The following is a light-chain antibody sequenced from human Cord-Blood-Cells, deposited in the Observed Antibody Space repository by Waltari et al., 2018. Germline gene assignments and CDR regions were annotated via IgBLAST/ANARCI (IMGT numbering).Light chain of an antibody. CDR2: GNS. CDR1: SSNIGAGYD. Sequence: QSVLTQPPSVSGAPGPRVTLSCPWSSSNIGAGYDVHWYQQLPGTAPKLLIYGNSNRPSGVPDRFSGSKSGTSASLAITGLQAEDEADYYCQSYDSSLSGWVFGGGTKLTVL. CDR3: QSYDSSLSGWV. V-gene: IGLV1-40*01. J-gene: IGLJ2*01.